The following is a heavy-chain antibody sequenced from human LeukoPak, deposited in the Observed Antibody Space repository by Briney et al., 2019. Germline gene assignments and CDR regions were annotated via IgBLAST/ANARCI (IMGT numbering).Heavy chain of an antibody. J-gene: IGHJ4*02. Sequence: PSETLSLTCTVSGGAISSYYWSWIRQPPGKGLEWIGYIYYSGSTNYNPSLKSRVTISVDTSKNQFSLKLSSVTAADTAVYYCARTRGYDRSGYYYFGYWGQGTLVTVSS. CDR2: IYYSGST. CDR1: GGAISSYY. D-gene: IGHD3-22*01. V-gene: IGHV4-59*08. CDR3: ARTRGYDRSGYYYFGY.